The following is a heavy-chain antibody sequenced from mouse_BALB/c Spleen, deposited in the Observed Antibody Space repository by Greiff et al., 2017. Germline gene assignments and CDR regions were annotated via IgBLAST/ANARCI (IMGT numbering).Heavy chain of an antibody. CDR3: ARSRQLTGTSTWFAY. V-gene: IGHV1-14*01. D-gene: IGHD4-1*01. CDR1: GYTFTSYV. J-gene: IGHJ3*01. Sequence: EVKVVESGPELVKPGASVKMSCKASGYTFTSYVMHWVKQKPGQGLEWIGYINPYNDGTKYNEKFKGKATLTSDKSSSTAYMELSSLTSEDSAVYYCARSRQLTGTSTWFAYWGQGTLVTVSA. CDR2: INPYNDGT.